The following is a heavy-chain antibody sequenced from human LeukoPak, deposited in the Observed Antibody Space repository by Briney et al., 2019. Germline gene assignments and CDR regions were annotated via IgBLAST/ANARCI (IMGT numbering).Heavy chain of an antibody. CDR3: ARGGTSGTPFDY. V-gene: IGHV6-1*01. Sequence: SQTLSLTCAISGDSVSSNSAAWNWVRQSPSRGLEWLGRTYYRSKWYNEYAVSVQSRMTINPDTSKNQFSLQLNSVTPEDTAVYYCARGGTSGTPFDYRGQGTLVTVSS. CDR2: TYYRSKWYN. D-gene: IGHD1/OR15-1a*01. J-gene: IGHJ4*02. CDR1: GDSVSSNSAA.